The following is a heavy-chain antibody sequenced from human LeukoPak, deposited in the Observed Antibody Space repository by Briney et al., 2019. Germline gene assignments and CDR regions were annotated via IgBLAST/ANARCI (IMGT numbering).Heavy chain of an antibody. CDR3: ARYRTGAYDY. V-gene: IGHV1-3*01. D-gene: IGHD1-14*01. Sequence: ASVKVSCKTSGYTFTNYYMHWVRQAPGQRLEWMGWISAGNGDTKYSQKFQGRVTITRDTSARTAFMELSSLRSEDTAVYYCARYRTGAYDYWGQGTLVTVSS. CDR1: GYTFTNYY. CDR2: ISAGNGDT. J-gene: IGHJ4*02.